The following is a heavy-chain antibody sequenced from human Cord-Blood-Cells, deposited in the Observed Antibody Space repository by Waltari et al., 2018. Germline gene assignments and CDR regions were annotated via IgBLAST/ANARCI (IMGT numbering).Heavy chain of an antibody. CDR3: ATGQEYSSSFAFDI. J-gene: IGHJ3*02. V-gene: IGHV1-24*01. Sequence: QVQLVQSGAEVKKPGASVKVSCKVSGYTLTELSMPWVRQAPGKGLEWMGGFEPEDGETIYAQKFQGRVTMTEDTSTDTTYMELSSLRSEDTAVYYCATGQEYSSSFAFDIWGQGTMVTVSS. CDR2: FEPEDGET. CDR1: GYTLTELS. D-gene: IGHD6-6*01.